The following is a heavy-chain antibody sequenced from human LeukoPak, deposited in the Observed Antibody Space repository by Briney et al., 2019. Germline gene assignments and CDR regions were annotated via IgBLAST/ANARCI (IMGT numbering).Heavy chain of an antibody. CDR3: VQDWAWGAFGY. D-gene: IGHD7-27*01. V-gene: IGHV3-23*01. J-gene: IGHJ4*02. Sequence: ETLSLTCTVSGYSISSGYYWGWIRQPPGKGLEWVSAISGSGGSTYYADSVKGRFTISRDNSKNTLYLQMNSLGAEDTAVYYCVQDWAWGAFGYWGQGTLVTVSS. CDR2: ISGSGGST. CDR1: GYSISSGYY.